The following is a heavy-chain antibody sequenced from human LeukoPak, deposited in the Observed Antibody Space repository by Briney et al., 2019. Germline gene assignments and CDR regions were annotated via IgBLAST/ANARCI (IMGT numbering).Heavy chain of an antibody. CDR3: ARDSGEGYGYDY. J-gene: IGHJ4*02. CDR1: GYTFTDYY. CDR2: VDPEDGET. D-gene: IGHD5-18*01. Sequence: GASVKVSCKSSGYTFTDYYMHWVQQAPGKGLEWMGRVDPEDGETIYAEKFQGRVTITADTSTDTAYMELSSLRSDDTAVYYCARDSGEGYGYDYWGQGTLVTVSS. V-gene: IGHV1-69-2*01.